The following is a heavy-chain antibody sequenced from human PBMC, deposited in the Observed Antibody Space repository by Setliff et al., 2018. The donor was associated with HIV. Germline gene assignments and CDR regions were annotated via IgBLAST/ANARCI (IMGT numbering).Heavy chain of an antibody. D-gene: IGHD5-18*01. CDR1: GGTFRSHE. V-gene: IGHV1-69*13. CDR2: IVPILNTG. CDR3: ARTLPQYTNLFDY. Sequence: ASVKVSCNASGGTFRSHEISWVRQAPGQGLEWMGGIVPILNTGNYAPKFQGRVTITADESTTTAYMELSSLRSEDTAVYYCARTLPQYTNLFDYWDQGTLVTVSS. J-gene: IGHJ4*02.